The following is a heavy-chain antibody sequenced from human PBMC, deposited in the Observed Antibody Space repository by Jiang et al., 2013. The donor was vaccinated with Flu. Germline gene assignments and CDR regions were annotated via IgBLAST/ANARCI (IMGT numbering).Heavy chain of an antibody. V-gene: IGHV4-61*01. CDR2: IYYSGST. CDR1: GGSVSSGSYY. CDR3: ARDRDDYSNYVAGYDY. J-gene: IGHJ4*02. Sequence: GSGLVKPSETLSLTCTVSGGSVSSGSYYWSWIRQPPGKGLEWIGYIYYSGSTNYNPSLKSRVTISVDTSKNQFSLKLSSVTAADTAVYYCARDRDDYSNYVAGYDYWGQGTLVTVSS. D-gene: IGHD4-11*01.